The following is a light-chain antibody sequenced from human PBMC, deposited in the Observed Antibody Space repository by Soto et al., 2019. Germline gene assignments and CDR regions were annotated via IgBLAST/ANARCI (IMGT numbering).Light chain of an antibody. J-gene: IGKJ3*01. CDR3: QQYGNYPPIT. Sequence: EIALTQSPGTLSLSPGERATLSCRASQSVSSSYLAWYQQKPGQAPRLLIYGASSRATGIPDRFSGSGSGTDFPLTISRLEPEDFAVYYCQQYGNYPPITFGPGTKVDIK. V-gene: IGKV3-20*01. CDR1: QSVSSSY. CDR2: GAS.